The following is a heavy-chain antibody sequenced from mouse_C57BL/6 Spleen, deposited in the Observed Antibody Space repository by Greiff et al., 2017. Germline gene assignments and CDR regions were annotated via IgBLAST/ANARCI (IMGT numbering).Heavy chain of an antibody. D-gene: IGHD1-1*01. CDR3: ASEEGHYYGSSPFAY. J-gene: IGHJ3*01. CDR1: GFTFSSYA. Sequence: EVQLVESGGGLVKPGGSLKLSCAASGFTFSSYAMSWVRQTPEKRLEWVATISDGGSYTYYPDNVKGRFTISRDNAKNNLYLQMSHLKSEDTAMXYGASEEGHYYGSSPFAYWGQGTLVTVSA. CDR2: ISDGGSYT. V-gene: IGHV5-4*01.